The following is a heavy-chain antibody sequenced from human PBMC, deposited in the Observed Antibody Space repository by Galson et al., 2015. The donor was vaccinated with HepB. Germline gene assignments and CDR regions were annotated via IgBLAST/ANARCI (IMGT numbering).Heavy chain of an antibody. V-gene: IGHV3-30*03. J-gene: IGHJ4*02. CDR1: GFTFSNYA. CDR2: ISYEGTYK. D-gene: IGHD1-1*01. CDR3: VRDETTRSFDY. Sequence: SLRLSCAASGFTFSNYAMHWVRQAPGKWLEWVTVISYEGTYKYYTDSVKGRFSISRDYSTNTVYLQMNSLRPEDTAVYYCVRDETTRSFDYWGQGTLVTVSS.